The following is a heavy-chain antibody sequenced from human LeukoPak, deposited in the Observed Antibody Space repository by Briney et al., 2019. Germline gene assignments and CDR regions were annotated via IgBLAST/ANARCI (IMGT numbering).Heavy chain of an antibody. J-gene: IGHJ4*02. CDR1: GYTFTSYA. D-gene: IGHD6-19*01. CDR3: ARDEGEQWLTLFDY. V-gene: IGHV1-3*01. Sequence: ASVKVSCKASGYTFTSYAMHWVRQAPGQRLEWMGWINAGNGNTKYSQKFQGRVTITRDTSTSTAYMELRSLRSDDTAVYYCARDEGEQWLTLFDYWGQGTLVTVSS. CDR2: INAGNGNT.